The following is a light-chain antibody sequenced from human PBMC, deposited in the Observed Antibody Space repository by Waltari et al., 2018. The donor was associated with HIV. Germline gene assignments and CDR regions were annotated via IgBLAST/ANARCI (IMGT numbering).Light chain of an antibody. CDR1: QSLLHSDGYNY. Sequence: DIVMTQSPLSLPVTPGEPASISCRSSQSLLHSDGYNYVDWYLQKPGQSPQLLIFLGSNRASGVPDRFSVSVSGTDFTLEISRVEAEDVGVYFCMQALQTPRFTFGQGTKLEIK. V-gene: IGKV2-28*01. J-gene: IGKJ2*01. CDR3: MQALQTPRFT. CDR2: LGS.